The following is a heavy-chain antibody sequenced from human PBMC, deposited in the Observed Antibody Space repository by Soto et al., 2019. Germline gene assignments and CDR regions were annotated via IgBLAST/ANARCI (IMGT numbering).Heavy chain of an antibody. J-gene: IGHJ5*02. V-gene: IGHV1-3*01. CDR2: INGGNGDT. CDR3: ARGLGEQQWNWFDP. D-gene: IGHD6-13*01. CDR1: GYTFTSYA. Sequence: ASVKVSCKASGYTFTSYAIHWVCQAPGQRLEWMGWINGGNGDTKYSQKFQGRVTITRDTSASTGYMELSSLRSEDTAVYYCARGLGEQQWNWFDPWGQGTLVTVSS.